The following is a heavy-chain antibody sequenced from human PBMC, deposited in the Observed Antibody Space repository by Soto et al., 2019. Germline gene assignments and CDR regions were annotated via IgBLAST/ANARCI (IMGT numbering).Heavy chain of an antibody. CDR2: INPSDSYT. D-gene: IGHD2-2*02. CDR1: GYSFTSYW. Sequence: EVQLVQSGAEVKKPGESLRISCQGSGYSFTSYWIGWVRQRPGNGLEWMGRINPSDSYTTYSPSFQGHVTISTDKSFSTAYLQWSGLKASDTAMYYCARLGYCTGTSCYTFDSWGQGTLVAVSS. J-gene: IGHJ4*02. V-gene: IGHV5-10-1*03. CDR3: ARLGYCTGTSCYTFDS.